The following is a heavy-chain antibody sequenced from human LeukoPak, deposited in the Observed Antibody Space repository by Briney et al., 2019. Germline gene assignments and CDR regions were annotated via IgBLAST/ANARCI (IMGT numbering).Heavy chain of an antibody. CDR3: ARDRRVGRSLTGFDY. J-gene: IGHJ4*02. CDR1: GGSISSGGYY. Sequence: SETLSLTCTVSGGSISSGGYYWSWIWQPPGKALAWIGYIYHSGSTYYNPSLKSRVTISVDRSKNQFSLKLSSVTTADTAVYYCARDRRVGRSLTGFDYWGQGTLVTVSS. V-gene: IGHV4-30-2*01. D-gene: IGHD1-26*01. CDR2: IYHSGST.